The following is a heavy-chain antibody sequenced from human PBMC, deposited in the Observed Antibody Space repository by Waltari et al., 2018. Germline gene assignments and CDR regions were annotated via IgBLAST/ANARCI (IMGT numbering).Heavy chain of an antibody. D-gene: IGHD4-17*01. CDR3: AKDKGNGGIGAFDI. CDR1: GFTFSSYA. CDR2: IYSGGSTI. V-gene: IGHV3-23*03. Sequence: EVQLLEFGGGLVQPGGSLRLSCAASGFTFSSYAMSWVRQAPGKGLEWVSIIYSGGSTIYYADSVKGRFTISRDKSKNTLYLQMNSLRAEDTAVYYCAKDKGNGGIGAFDIWGQGTTVTASS. J-gene: IGHJ3*02.